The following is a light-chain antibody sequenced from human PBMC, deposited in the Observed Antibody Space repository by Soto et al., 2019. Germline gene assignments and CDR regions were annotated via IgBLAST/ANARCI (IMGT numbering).Light chain of an antibody. CDR3: QKSYTTPPIP. Sequence: DIQMTQSPSAQSASVGDTVTITCRASQNIRSHLNWYQQKPGKAPELLIYSASRLRSGVPSRFGGSGSGTDFTLTISDLQPEDFATYYCQKSYTTPPIPFGLGTKV. V-gene: IGKV1-39*01. CDR1: QNIRSH. CDR2: SAS. J-gene: IGKJ1*01.